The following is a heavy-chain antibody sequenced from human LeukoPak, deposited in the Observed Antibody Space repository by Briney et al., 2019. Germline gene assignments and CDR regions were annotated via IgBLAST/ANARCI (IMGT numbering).Heavy chain of an antibody. CDR2: ISGSGGST. CDR3: AKEKTTVVPPGVDY. Sequence: PGGSLRLSCAASGFSFSSYAMSWVRQAPGKGLDWVSAISGSGGSTYYAGSVKGQFTISRDNYKKTLYLQMNSLRAADTAPYSCAKEKTTVVPPGVDYWGQGTLVTVSS. D-gene: IGHD4-23*01. CDR1: GFSFSSYA. J-gene: IGHJ4*02. V-gene: IGHV3-23*01.